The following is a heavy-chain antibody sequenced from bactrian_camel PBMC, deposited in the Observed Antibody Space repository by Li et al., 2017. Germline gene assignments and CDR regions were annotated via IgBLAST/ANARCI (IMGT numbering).Heavy chain of an antibody. CDR1: GFTFNTYD. CDR3: SGGHVGY. J-gene: IGHJ6*01. Sequence: VQLVESGGGLVPPGGSLRLSCAASGFTFNTYDMHWVRQAPGKGLEWVSSIRSDGGSTYYADAVKGRFSISRDNTKYMVYLQLNSLKFEDMAMYYCSGGHVGYWGQGTQVTVS. D-gene: IGHD5*01. V-gene: IGHV3S40*01. CDR2: IRSDGGST.